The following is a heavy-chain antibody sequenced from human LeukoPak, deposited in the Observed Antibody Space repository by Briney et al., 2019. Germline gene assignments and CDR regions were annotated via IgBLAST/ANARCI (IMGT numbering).Heavy chain of an antibody. J-gene: IGHJ4*02. CDR1: GFTFSSYG. CDR3: AKPGGVLVGAMDY. CDR2: IWYDGSNK. V-gene: IGHV3-33*06. D-gene: IGHD1-26*01. Sequence: GGSLRLSCAASGFTFSSYGFHWVRQAPGKWLEWVAVIWYDGSNKYYADSVKGRFTISRDNSKNTLYLQMNSLRAEDTAVYYCAKPGGVLVGAMDYWGQGTLVTVSS.